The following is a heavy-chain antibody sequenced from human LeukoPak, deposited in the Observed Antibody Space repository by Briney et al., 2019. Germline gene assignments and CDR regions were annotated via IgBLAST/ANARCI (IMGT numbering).Heavy chain of an antibody. J-gene: IGHJ4*02. CDR2: INSDGSST. V-gene: IGHV3-74*01. CDR3: ARRIAAAAAPYYFDY. CDR1: GFTFSNFW. D-gene: IGHD6-13*01. Sequence: GSLRLSCAASGFTFSNFWMHWVRQTPGKGLLWVSRINSDGSSTSYADSVKGRFTISRDNAKNTLYLQMNSLRAEDTAVYYCARRIAAAAAPYYFDYWGQGTLVTVSS.